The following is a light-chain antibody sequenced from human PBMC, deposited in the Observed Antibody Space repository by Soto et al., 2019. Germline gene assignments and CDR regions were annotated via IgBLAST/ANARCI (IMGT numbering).Light chain of an antibody. CDR1: SSNIGSNY. CDR3: AAWDDSLSGHVV. V-gene: IGLV1-47*01. J-gene: IGLJ2*01. Sequence: QSVLTQPPSASGTPGQRVTISCSGSSSNIGSNYIYWYQQLPGTAPKLLIYRNNQRPSGVPDRFSGFKSGTSASLAISGLRSEDEADYYCAAWDDSLSGHVVFGGGTKVTVL. CDR2: RNN.